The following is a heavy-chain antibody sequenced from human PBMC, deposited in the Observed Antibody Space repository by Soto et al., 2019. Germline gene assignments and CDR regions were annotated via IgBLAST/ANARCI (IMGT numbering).Heavy chain of an antibody. CDR1: GYTFTSYG. D-gene: IGHD5-12*01. CDR3: ARDLGGYSGYDYFPYDY. V-gene: IGHV1-18*01. Sequence: ASVKVSCKASGYTFTSYGISWVRQAPGQGLEWMGWISAYNGNTNYAQKLQGRVTMTTDTSTSTAYMELRSLRSDDTAVYYCARDLGGYSGYDYFPYDYWGQGTLVTGLL. CDR2: ISAYNGNT. J-gene: IGHJ4*02.